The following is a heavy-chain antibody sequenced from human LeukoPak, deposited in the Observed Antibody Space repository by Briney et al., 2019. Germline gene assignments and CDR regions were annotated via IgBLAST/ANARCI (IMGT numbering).Heavy chain of an antibody. CDR1: GGTFSSYA. V-gene: IGHV1-69*04. CDR3: ARGTKEDDILTQ. Sequence: GASVKVSCKASGGTFSSYAISWVRQAPGQGLEWMGRIIPILGIANYAQKFQGRVTITADKSTSTAYMELSSLRSEDTAVYYCARGTKEDDILTQWGQGTLVTVSS. CDR2: IIPILGIA. D-gene: IGHD3-9*01. J-gene: IGHJ4*02.